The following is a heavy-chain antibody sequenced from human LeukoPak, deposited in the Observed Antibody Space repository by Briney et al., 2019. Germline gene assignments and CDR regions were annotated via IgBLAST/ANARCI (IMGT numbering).Heavy chain of an antibody. J-gene: IGHJ3*02. Sequence: ASVKVSCKASGYTFTSYGISCVRQAPGQGLEWMGWISAYNGNTNYAQKLQGRVTMTTDTSTSTAYVELRSMRSDDTAVYYCASPTTVTSHDAFDIWGQGTMVTVSS. D-gene: IGHD4-17*01. CDR3: ASPTTVTSHDAFDI. V-gene: IGHV1-18*01. CDR1: GYTFTSYG. CDR2: ISAYNGNT.